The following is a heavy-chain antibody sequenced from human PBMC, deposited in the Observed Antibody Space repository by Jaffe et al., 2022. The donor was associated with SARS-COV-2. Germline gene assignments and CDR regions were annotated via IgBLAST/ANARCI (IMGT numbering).Heavy chain of an antibody. CDR2: ISGTGSYI. CDR3: ATSGCSGGHCYRPCEN. CDR1: GFTFSSYS. J-gene: IGHJ4*02. D-gene: IGHD2-15*01. V-gene: IGHV3-21*04. Sequence: EVQLVESGGGLVRPGGSLRLSCSASGFTFSSYSMNWVRQAPGKGLEWVSSISGTGSYIFYADSVKGRFTISRDNAKNSLYLQMNRLRADDTAVYFCATSGCSGGHCYRPCENWGQGTLVTVSS.